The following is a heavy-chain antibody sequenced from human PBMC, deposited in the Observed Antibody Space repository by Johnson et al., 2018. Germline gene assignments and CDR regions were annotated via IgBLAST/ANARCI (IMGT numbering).Heavy chain of an antibody. V-gene: IGHV4-34*01. CDR2: INHSGST. D-gene: IGHD6-13*01. Sequence: QVQLQQWGAGLLKPSETLSLTCAVYGGSFSGYYWSWIRQPPGKGLEWIGEINHSGSTNYNPSLKSRVTISVDTSKNQFSLKLSSVTAAETAVYYCARVMAAAGYYYYYYMDVWGKGTTVTVSS. CDR3: ARVMAAAGYYYYYYMDV. J-gene: IGHJ6*03. CDR1: GGSFSGYY.